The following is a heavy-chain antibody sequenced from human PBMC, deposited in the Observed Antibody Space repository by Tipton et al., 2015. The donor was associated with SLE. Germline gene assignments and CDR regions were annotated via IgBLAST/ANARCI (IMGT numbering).Heavy chain of an antibody. J-gene: IGHJ1*01. V-gene: IGHV4-38-2*01. D-gene: IGHD3-22*01. CDR1: GYSISSGYC. CDR2: INDSGNT. Sequence: TLSLTCDVSGYSISSGYCWAWIRQPPGSGLEWIGSINDSGNTYYNPSLKSRVTISADTSKNQFSLKLNSVTAADTAVYYCARQPLYYDSRGSSPAYFQSWGQGTPVTVSS. CDR3: ARQPLYYDSRGSSPAYFQS.